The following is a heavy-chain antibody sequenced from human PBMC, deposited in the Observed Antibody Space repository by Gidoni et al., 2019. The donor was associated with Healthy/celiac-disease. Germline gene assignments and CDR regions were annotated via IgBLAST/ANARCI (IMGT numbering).Heavy chain of an antibody. Sequence: EVQLVESGGGLVQPGRSLRLSCAASGFTFDDYAMHWVRQAPGKGLEWVSGISWNSGSIGYADSVKGRLTISRDNAKNSLYLQMNSLRAEDTALYYCAKGGVGWGTTYFDYWGQGTLVTVSS. J-gene: IGHJ4*02. D-gene: IGHD1-7*01. CDR3: AKGGVGWGTTYFDY. CDR1: GFTFDDYA. V-gene: IGHV3-9*01. CDR2: ISWNSGSI.